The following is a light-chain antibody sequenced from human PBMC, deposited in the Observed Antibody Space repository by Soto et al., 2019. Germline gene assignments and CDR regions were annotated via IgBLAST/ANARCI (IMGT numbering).Light chain of an antibody. CDR3: SSYTTSSTYV. CDR2: NVS. CDR1: SSDVGGYNS. J-gene: IGLJ1*01. V-gene: IGLV2-14*03. Sequence: QSVLTQPASVSGSPGQSITISCTGTSSDVGGYNSVSWYQHHPGKAPKLMIYNVSNRPSGVSSRFSGSKSGNTASLTISGLQAEDEADYYCSSYTTSSTYVFATGTKVTAL.